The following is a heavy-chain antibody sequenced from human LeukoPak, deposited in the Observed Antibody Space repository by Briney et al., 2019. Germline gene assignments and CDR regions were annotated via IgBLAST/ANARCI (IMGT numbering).Heavy chain of an antibody. Sequence: SETMFLTCAVYVGTFSGYYCSWIRHLPWKGLEWIGYIYYSGSTYYNPSLKSRLTISVDTSKNQFSLKLSSVTAADTAVYYCARRRGNTSGFQGYYFDYWGQGTLVTVSS. J-gene: IGHJ4*02. CDR2: IYYSGST. CDR1: VGTFSGYY. CDR3: ARRRGNTSGFQGYYFDY. D-gene: IGHD6-19*01. V-gene: IGHV4-31*11.